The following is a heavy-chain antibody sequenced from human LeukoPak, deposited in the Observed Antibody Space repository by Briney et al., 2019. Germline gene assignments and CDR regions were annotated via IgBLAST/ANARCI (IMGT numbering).Heavy chain of an antibody. J-gene: IGHJ3*02. D-gene: IGHD5-18*01. Sequence: GGSLRLSCAASGFTFSSYSMNWVRQAPGKGLEWVSYISSSSSTIYYADSVKGRFTISRDNSKNTLYLQMNSLRAEDTAVYYCAKDGSDIYVRGAFDIWGQGTMVIVSS. CDR1: GFTFSSYS. V-gene: IGHV3-48*01. CDR3: AKDGSDIYVRGAFDI. CDR2: ISSSSSTI.